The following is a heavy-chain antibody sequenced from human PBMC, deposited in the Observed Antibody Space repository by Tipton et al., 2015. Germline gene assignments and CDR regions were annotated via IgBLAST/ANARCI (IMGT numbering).Heavy chain of an antibody. D-gene: IGHD4-17*01. Sequence: TLSLTCSVSGGSVSSANYYWSWIRQPPGKGLEWIGSISHSGNTYYNPSLKSRVTISVDTSKNQFSLRVRSVTAADTAVYYCARHTVTTEFDVFDIWGQGTRVTVSS. CDR1: GGSVSSANYY. J-gene: IGHJ3*02. CDR3: ARHTVTTEFDVFDI. V-gene: IGHV4-39*07. CDR2: ISHSGNT.